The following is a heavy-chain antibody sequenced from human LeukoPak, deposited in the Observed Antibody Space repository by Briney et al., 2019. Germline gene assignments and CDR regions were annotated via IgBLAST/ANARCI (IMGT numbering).Heavy chain of an antibody. D-gene: IGHD4-23*01. CDR2: INHSGST. V-gene: IGHV4-34*01. J-gene: IGHJ5*02. Sequence: SSETLSLTCTVTGDSISNYYWSWIRQPPGKGLEWIGEINHSGSTNYNPSLKSRVTISVDTSKNQFSLKLSSVTAADTAVYYCARGIPRGGNSHYNWFDPWGQGTLVTVSS. CDR3: ARGIPRGGNSHYNWFDP. CDR1: GDSISNYY.